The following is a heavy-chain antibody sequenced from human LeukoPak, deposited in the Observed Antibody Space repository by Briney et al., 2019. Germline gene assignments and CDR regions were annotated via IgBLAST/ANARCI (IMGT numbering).Heavy chain of an antibody. CDR3: ARGEVVLDY. CDR1: GFTIRSYW. D-gene: IGHD2-21*01. V-gene: IGHV3-7*01. J-gene: IGHJ4*02. CDR2: IKQDGSEK. Sequence: GGSLRLSCAASGFTIRSYWMNWVRQAPGKGLEWVANIKQDGSEKYYVDSVKGRFTISRDNAKNSLYLQMNSLRAEDTAVYYCARGEVVLDYWGQGILVTVSS.